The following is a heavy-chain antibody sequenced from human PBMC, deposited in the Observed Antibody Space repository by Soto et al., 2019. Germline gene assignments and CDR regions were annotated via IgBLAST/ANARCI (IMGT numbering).Heavy chain of an antibody. CDR3: ARVRVVANDY. CDR1: GFTFSSVE. CDR2: ISTSGSSV. V-gene: IGHV3-48*03. J-gene: IGHJ4*02. Sequence: PWGSLRLSCAASGFTFSSVEMNWVRQAPGKGLEWVSYISTSGSSVHHADSVKGRFTISRDNAKNSLYLQMNSLRAEDTAVYYCARVRVVANDYWGQGTLVTVSS. D-gene: IGHD3-3*01.